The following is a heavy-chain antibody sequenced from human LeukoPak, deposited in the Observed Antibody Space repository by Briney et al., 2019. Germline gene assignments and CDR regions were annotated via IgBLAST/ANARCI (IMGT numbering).Heavy chain of an antibody. CDR1: GYTFTSYD. J-gene: IGHJ4*02. CDR3: ARDQEGFDY. CDR2: MNPSSGNT. Sequence: ASVKVSCKASGYTFTSYDINWVRQATGQGLEWMGWMNPSSGNTGYAQNFQGRVTVTRDTSTTTVHMELRGLRSEDTAVYYCARDQEGFDYWGQGTVVTVSS. V-gene: IGHV1-8*01.